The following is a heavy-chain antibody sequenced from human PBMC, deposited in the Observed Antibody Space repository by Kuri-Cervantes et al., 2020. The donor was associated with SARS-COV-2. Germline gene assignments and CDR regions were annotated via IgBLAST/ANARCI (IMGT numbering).Heavy chain of an antibody. D-gene: IGHD3-22*01. V-gene: IGHV3-23*01. J-gene: IGHJ3*02. CDR2: ISGSGGST. CDR1: GFTFSSYA. Sequence: GGSLRLSCAASGFTFSSYAMSWVRQAPGKGLEWVPAISGSGGSTYYADSVKGRFTISRDNSKNTLYLQMNSLGAEDTAVYYCAKSKGRENGWVYSSDLDAFDIWGQGTMVTVSS. CDR3: AKSKGRENGWVYSSDLDAFDI.